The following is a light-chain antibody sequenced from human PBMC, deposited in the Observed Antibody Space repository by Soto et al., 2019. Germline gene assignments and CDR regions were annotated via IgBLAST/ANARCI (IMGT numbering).Light chain of an antibody. CDR1: QWFSGKN. CDR3: QQYGTWIT. Sequence: EIVLTQSPATLSLSPGERVSLSCGASQWFSGKNLAWYQQKPGQPPRLLIYSSSVRASGVPDRFGGSGSGTDFTLTITRLEPEDFAVYYCQQYGTWITFGQGTRLETK. V-gene: IGKV3-20*01. J-gene: IGKJ5*01. CDR2: SSS.